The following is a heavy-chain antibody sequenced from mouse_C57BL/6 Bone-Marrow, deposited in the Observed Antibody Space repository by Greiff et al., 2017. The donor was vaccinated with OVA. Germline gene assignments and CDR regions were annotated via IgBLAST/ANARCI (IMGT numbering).Heavy chain of an antibody. CDR2: INPRNGVT. CDR1: GYTFTSYW. D-gene: IGHD2-3*01. J-gene: IGHJ3*01. V-gene: IGHV1-53*01. CDR3: ARSGRWLPRPFAY. Sequence: QVQLQQPGTDLVKPGASVKLSCKASGYTFTSYWMHWVKQRPGQGLEWVGNINPRNGVTNYTDKFKSRATLTVDKSSSTAYMQLSSLTSEDSAVYYCARSGRWLPRPFAYWGQGTLVTVSA.